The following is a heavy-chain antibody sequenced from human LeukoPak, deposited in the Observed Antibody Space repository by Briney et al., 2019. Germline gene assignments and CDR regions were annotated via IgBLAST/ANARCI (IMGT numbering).Heavy chain of an antibody. Sequence: GGSLRLSCAASGFTFSDYGIHWVRQAPGQGLEWVANIKQDGSEKYYDDSVKGRFTISRDDAKNSLYLQMNILRAEDTAVYYCARGNFISYWGQGTLVTVSS. CDR2: IKQDGSEK. J-gene: IGHJ4*02. CDR3: ARGNFISY. CDR1: GFTFSDYG. V-gene: IGHV3-7*01. D-gene: IGHD2-21*01.